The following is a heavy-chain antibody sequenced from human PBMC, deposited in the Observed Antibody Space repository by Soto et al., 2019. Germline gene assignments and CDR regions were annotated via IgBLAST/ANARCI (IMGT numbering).Heavy chain of an antibody. V-gene: IGHV3-33*01. CDR3: ARGRYSNGWNYSDY. CDR2: TSHDERKI. D-gene: IGHD6-19*01. CDR1: GFTFSDYA. J-gene: IGHJ4*02. Sequence: QVQLVESGGGVVQPGMSLSLSCAASGFTFSDYAMDWVRQAPGKGLEWVARTSHDERKISYADSVKGRFTIAGGNSEKTLYLKMYSLSAEDTAVYYCARGRYSNGWNYSDYCGQGTLVTVSS.